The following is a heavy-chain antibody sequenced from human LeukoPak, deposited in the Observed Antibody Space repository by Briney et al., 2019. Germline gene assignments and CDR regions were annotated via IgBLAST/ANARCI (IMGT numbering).Heavy chain of an antibody. CDR1: GFIFGSYA. CDR2: SSGSGDST. V-gene: IGHV3-23*01. Sequence: GGSLRLSCGASGFIFGSYAMSWVRQATGKGLQWVSTSSGSGDSTYYADSVKGRFTISRDNSKDTLYLQMSSLRAEDTAVYFCARRPIRYTSGWYDYFDYWGQGTPVAVSS. D-gene: IGHD6-19*01. J-gene: IGHJ4*02. CDR3: ARRPIRYTSGWYDYFDY.